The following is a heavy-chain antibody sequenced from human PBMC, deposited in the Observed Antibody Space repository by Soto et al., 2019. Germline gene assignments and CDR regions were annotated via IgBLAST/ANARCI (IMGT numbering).Heavy chain of an antibody. CDR1: GFTFSSYA. CDR3: AKDXXDDYIWGSYRLGAFDI. Sequence: EVQLLESGGGLVQPGGSLRLSCAASGFTFSSYAMSWVRQAPGKGLEWVSAISGSGGSTYYADSVKGRFTISRDNSKNTLYLQMNSLRAEDTAXYXCAKDXXDDYIWGSYRLGAFDIWGQGTMVTVSS. CDR2: ISGSGGST. J-gene: IGHJ3*02. D-gene: IGHD3-16*02. V-gene: IGHV3-23*01.